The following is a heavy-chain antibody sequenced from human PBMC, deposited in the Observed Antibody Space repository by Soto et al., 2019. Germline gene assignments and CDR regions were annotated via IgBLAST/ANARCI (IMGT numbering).Heavy chain of an antibody. J-gene: IGHJ4*02. CDR2: INAGNGNT. Sequence: QVQLVQSGAEVKKPGASVKVSCKASGYTFTSYAMHWVRQAPGQRIEWMGWINAGNGNTKYSQKFQGRVTITSDTSASTAYMELSSLRSEDTAVYYCARADIVIVPAALDLDYWGQGTLVTVSS. V-gene: IGHV1-3*01. CDR1: GYTFTSYA. D-gene: IGHD2-2*01. CDR3: ARADIVIVPAALDLDY.